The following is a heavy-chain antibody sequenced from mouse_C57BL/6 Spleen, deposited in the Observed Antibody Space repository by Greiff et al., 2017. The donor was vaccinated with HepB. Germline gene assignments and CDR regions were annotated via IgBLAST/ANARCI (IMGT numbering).Heavy chain of an antibody. CDR1: GFTFSDYG. J-gene: IGHJ4*01. CDR2: ISSGSSTI. CDR3: ARRGNWALYYAMDY. D-gene: IGHD4-1*01. V-gene: IGHV5-17*01. Sequence: EVKLMESGGGLVKPGGSLKLSCAASGFTFSDYGMHWVRQAPEKGLGWVAYISSGSSTIYYADTVKGRFTISRDNAKNTLFLQMTSLRSEDTAMYYCARRGNWALYYAMDYWGQGTSVTVSS.